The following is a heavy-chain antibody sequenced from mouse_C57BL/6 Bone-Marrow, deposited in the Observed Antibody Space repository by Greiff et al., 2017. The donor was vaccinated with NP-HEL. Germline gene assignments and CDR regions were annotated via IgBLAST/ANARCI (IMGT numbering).Heavy chain of an antibody. CDR3: AREVGDGHWDFDY. J-gene: IGHJ2*01. D-gene: IGHD2-3*01. Sequence: DVQLQESEGGLVQPGSSMKLSCTASGFTFSDYYMAWVRQVPEKGLEWVANINYDGSSTYYLDSLKSRFIISRDNAKNILYLQMSSLKSEDTATYYCAREVGDGHWDFDYWGQGTTLTVSS. CDR1: GFTFSDYY. V-gene: IGHV5-16*01. CDR2: INYDGSST.